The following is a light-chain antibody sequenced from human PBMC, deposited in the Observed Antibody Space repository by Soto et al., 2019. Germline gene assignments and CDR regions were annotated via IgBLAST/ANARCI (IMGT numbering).Light chain of an antibody. J-gene: IGKJ5*01. V-gene: IGKV3-11*01. CDR2: DAS. CDR3: QQRSHWAPIT. Sequence: EIVLTQSPATLSLSPGERATLSCRASQSVKTFLLWYQHRPGQAPRVLIYDASHRATGIPARFRGSGSGTDFTLPIRSLGPEDAGIYYWQQRSHWAPITFGPGTRMEV. CDR1: QSVKTF.